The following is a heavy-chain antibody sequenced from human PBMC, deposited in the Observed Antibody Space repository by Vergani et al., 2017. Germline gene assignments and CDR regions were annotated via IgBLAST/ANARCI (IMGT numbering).Heavy chain of an antibody. CDR2: IRHDGIT. Sequence: QAQLQQWGAGLLKPSETLSLTCAIYAGSFNDYWWTWIRQPPGKGLEWIGEIRHDGITHYSPSLKSRVTISIDTSTHQFSLNLRSVTAADTAVYYCAREGYCTNGVCFTLFDVWGQGALVTVSS. CDR1: AGSFNDYW. CDR3: AREGYCTNGVCFTLFDV. V-gene: IGHV4-34*01. D-gene: IGHD2-8*01. J-gene: IGHJ4*02.